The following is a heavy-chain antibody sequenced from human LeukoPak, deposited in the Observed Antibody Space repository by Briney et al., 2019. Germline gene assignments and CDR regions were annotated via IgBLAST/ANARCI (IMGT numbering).Heavy chain of an antibody. J-gene: IGHJ3*02. D-gene: IGHD5-18*01. CDR1: GFTFSSYA. V-gene: IGHV3-30-3*01. Sequence: GGSLRLSCAASGFTFSSYAMHWVRQAPGKGLEWVAVISYDGSNKYYADSVKGRFTISGDNSKNTLYLQMNSLRAEDTAVYYCASDLLGYSYGAAYDIWGQGTMVTVSS. CDR3: ASDLLGYSYGAAYDI. CDR2: ISYDGSNK.